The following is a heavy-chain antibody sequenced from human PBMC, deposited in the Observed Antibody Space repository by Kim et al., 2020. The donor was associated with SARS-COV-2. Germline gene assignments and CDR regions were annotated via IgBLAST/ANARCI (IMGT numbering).Heavy chain of an antibody. J-gene: IGHJ6*02. V-gene: IGHV4-59*01. CDR3: ATSGANIAYYGMDV. Sequence: TPSLKGRVTISVDTSKNQFSLKLSSVTAADTAVYYCATSGANIAYYGMDVWGQGTTVTVSS. D-gene: IGHD1-26*01.